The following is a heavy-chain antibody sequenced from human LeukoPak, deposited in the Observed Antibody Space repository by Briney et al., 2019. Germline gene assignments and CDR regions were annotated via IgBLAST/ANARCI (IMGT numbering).Heavy chain of an antibody. CDR3: ARGKEGRLPDY. CDR2: INSNSGGT. D-gene: IGHD4-11*01. J-gene: IGHJ4*02. Sequence: GASVKVSCKASGYTFTGYYMHWVRQASGQGLEWMGWINSNSGGTSYAQKFQGRVTMTRDTSISTAYMELSRLRSEDTAVYYCARGKEGRLPDYWGQGTLVTVSS. V-gene: IGHV1-2*02. CDR1: GYTFTGYY.